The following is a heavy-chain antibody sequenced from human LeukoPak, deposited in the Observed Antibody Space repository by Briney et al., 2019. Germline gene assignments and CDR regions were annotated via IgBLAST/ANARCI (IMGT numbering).Heavy chain of an antibody. V-gene: IGHV4-34*01. Sequence: SEALSLTCAVYGGSFSGYYWSWIRQPPGKGLEWIGEINHSGSTNYNPSLKSRVTISVDTSKNQFSLKLSSVTAADTAVYYCARRRLNGPNQIDYWGQGTLVTVSS. D-gene: IGHD5-12*01. CDR1: GGSFSGYY. J-gene: IGHJ4*02. CDR2: INHSGST. CDR3: ARRRLNGPNQIDY.